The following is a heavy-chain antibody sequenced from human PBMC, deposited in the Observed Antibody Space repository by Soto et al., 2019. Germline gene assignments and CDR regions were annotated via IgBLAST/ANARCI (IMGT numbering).Heavy chain of an antibody. J-gene: IGHJ4*02. CDR2: ITTDKGKT. CDR1: GYTFTSFG. V-gene: IGHV1-18*01. Sequence: QVQLVQSGPEVKKPGASVKVSCKTSGYTFTSFGISWVRQAPGQGLEWMGWITTDKGKTNYAQKLHGRVTMPTDTSTSTAYMELRSLRSEDTAVYYCATRSPAFDYWGQGTLVTVSS. CDR3: ATRSPAFDY.